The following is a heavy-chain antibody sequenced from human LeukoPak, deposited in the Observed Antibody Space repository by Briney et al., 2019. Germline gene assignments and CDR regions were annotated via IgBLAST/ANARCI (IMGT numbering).Heavy chain of an antibody. CDR2: IYSGVGT. V-gene: IGHV3-53*01. D-gene: IGHD6-19*01. Sequence: PGGSLRLSCAASGFNVNSNYMSWVRQAPGKGLEWVSVIYSGVGTFYAGSVKGRFTICRDNSKNTLYLQMNSLRAEDTAVYYCAKDSSGPAYWGQGTLVTVSS. CDR1: GFNVNSNY. J-gene: IGHJ4*02. CDR3: AKDSSGPAY.